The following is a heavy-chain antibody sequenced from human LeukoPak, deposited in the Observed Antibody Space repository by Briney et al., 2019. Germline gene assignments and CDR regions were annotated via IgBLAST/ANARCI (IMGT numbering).Heavy chain of an antibody. J-gene: IGHJ5*02. CDR3: ATYVTGSFSPYLDP. CDR2: VYPGGAT. Sequence: PSETLSLTCTVSGVSVSHEYWTWIRQPAGKGLEWIGRVYPGGATDYNFLLKSRVTMSLDASKNQFSLSLTSLTAADTAVYYCATYVTGSFSPYLDPWGQGTLVTVSS. D-gene: IGHD2-21*02. V-gene: IGHV4-4*07. CDR1: GVSVSHEY.